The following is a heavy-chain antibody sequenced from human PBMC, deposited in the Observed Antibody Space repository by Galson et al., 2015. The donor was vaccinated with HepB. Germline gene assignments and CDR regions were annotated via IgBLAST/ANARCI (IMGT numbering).Heavy chain of an antibody. J-gene: IGHJ4*02. Sequence: SLRLSCAVSGFTFSTYGMHWVRQAPGKGLAWVAVISYDGSNKYYADSVKGRFTISRDNSKNTLYLQMNSLRAEDTAVYYCAKEDDINYGSGSYLPSLDYWGQGTLVTVSS. V-gene: IGHV3-30*18. CDR3: AKEDDINYGSGSYLPSLDY. D-gene: IGHD3-10*01. CDR1: GFTFSTYG. CDR2: ISYDGSNK.